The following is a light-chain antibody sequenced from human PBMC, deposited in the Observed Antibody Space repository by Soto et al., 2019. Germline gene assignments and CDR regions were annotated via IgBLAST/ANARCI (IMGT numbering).Light chain of an antibody. CDR3: MQTLQTPWT. Sequence: DIVVTQSPLSLPVTPGEPASISCRSSQSLLRTTDGKTFLSWCLQKPGQSPQLLIYLASSRASGVPDRFSGSGSGTDFTLKISRVEPEDVAMYYCMQTLQTPWTFGQGTKVEI. CDR1: QSLLRTTDGKTF. V-gene: IGKV2-28*01. J-gene: IGKJ1*01. CDR2: LAS.